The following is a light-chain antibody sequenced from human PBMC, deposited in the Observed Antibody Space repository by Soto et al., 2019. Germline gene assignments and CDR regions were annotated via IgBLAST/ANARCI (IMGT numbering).Light chain of an antibody. V-gene: IGKV3-20*01. CDR1: QSVSSSY. Sequence: EIVLTQSPGTLSLSPGERATLSCRARQSVSSSYLAWYQQKPGQAPRLLIYGASSRATGLPDRFSGSGSGTEFTLTISRLEPEDFAVYYCQQYGSSPHFGQGTRLEIK. CDR2: GAS. CDR3: QQYGSSPH. J-gene: IGKJ5*01.